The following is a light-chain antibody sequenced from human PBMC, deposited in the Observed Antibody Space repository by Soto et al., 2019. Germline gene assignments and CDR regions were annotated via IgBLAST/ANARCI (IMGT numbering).Light chain of an antibody. V-gene: IGKV1-39*01. CDR1: QSITNY. CDR3: QQNYSPPPIT. J-gene: IGKJ5*01. CDR2: AAF. Sequence: DIQLTQSPSFLSASVGDRVTITCRASQSITNYLNWYQRKPGKAPKLLIYAAFSLQIGVPSRFSGGGFGTDFTLTISSLQTEDFATYYCQQNYSPPPITFGQGTRLEIK.